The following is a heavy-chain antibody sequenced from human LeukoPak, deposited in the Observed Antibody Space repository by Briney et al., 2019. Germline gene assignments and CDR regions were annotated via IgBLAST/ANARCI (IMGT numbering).Heavy chain of an antibody. D-gene: IGHD3-3*01. CDR2: IRSKAYGGTT. V-gene: IGHV3-49*03. CDR3: TRDGENGDFWSGYYYYYYGMDV. CDR1: GFTFGDYA. J-gene: IGHJ6*02. Sequence: GGSLRLSCTASGFTFGDYAMSWFRQAPGKGLEWVGFIRSKAYGGTTEYAASVKGRFTISRDDSKSIAYPQMNSLKTEDTAVYYCTRDGENGDFWSGYYYYYYGMDVWGQGTTVTVSS.